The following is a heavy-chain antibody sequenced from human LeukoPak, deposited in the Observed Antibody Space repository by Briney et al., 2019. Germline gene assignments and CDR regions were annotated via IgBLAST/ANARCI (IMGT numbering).Heavy chain of an antibody. CDR1: GFTFSSYA. J-gene: IGHJ5*02. CDR3: ASRSPWELLLA. V-gene: IGHV3-23*01. Sequence: QTGGSLRLSCAASGFTFSSYAMSWVRQAPGKGLEWVSAISGSGGSTYYTDSVKGRFTISRDNSKNTLYLQMNSLRAEDTAVYYCASRSPWELLLAWGQGTLVTVSS. CDR2: ISGSGGST. D-gene: IGHD1-26*01.